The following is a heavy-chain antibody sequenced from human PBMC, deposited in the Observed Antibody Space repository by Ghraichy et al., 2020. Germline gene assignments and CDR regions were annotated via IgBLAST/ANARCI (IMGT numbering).Heavy chain of an antibody. D-gene: IGHD1-7*01. V-gene: IGHV3-11*06. Sequence: GGSLRLSCAASGFNFRVYYMSWIRQAPGKGLEWVALISRNGRDRNYADSVRGRFTISRDNAKSALFLQVNTLRAEDTAVYYCVREGQELGKSGFDLWGQGTPVTVSS. CDR1: GFNFRVYY. CDR3: VREGQELGKSGFDL. J-gene: IGHJ5*02. CDR2: ISRNGRDR.